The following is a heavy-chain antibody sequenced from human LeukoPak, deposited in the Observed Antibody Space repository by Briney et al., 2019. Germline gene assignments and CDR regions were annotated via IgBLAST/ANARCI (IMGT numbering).Heavy chain of an antibody. CDR2: ITPSDGST. J-gene: IGHJ4*02. CDR1: GYTFTSYY. D-gene: IGHD3-10*01. Sequence: ASVKVSCKASGYTFTSYYMHWVRQAPGQGLEWMGKITPSDGSTTYAQKFQDRVTMTRDTSTSTVYMELNSLSSEDTAVYYCARDTYGSDYWGQGTLVTVSS. V-gene: IGHV1-46*01. CDR3: ARDTYGSDY.